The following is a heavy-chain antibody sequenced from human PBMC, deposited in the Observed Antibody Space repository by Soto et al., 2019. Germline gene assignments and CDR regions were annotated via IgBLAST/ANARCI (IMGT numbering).Heavy chain of an antibody. J-gene: IGHJ2*01. CDR3: ARRTGPYWYFDL. CDR2: MYYSGTT. CDR1: GGSISSSYY. V-gene: IGHV4-39*01. Sequence: QLQLQESGPGLVKPSETLSLTCSVSGGSISSSYYWGWIRQPPGKGLEWIGSMYYSGTTYYNPSLKSRVTITVDTSKNQFSLGLNSVTAADTAVYYCARRTGPYWYFDLWGRGTLVTVSS.